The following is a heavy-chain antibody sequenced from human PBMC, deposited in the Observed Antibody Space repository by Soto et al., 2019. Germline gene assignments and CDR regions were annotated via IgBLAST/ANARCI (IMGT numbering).Heavy chain of an antibody. J-gene: IGHJ3*02. V-gene: IGHV4-59*01. CDR1: GGSISSYY. CDR3: AGGGSIVGATYAEHAFDI. Sequence: SETLSLTCTVSGGSISSYYWSWIRQPPGKGLEWIGYIYYSGSTNYNPSLKSRVTISVDTSKNQFSLKLSSVTAADTAVYYCAGGGSIVGATYAEHAFDIWGQGTMVTVSS. D-gene: IGHD1-26*01. CDR2: IYYSGST.